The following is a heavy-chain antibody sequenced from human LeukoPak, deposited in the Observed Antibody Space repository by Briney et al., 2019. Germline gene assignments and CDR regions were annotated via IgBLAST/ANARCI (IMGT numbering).Heavy chain of an antibody. CDR1: GGSFSGYY. Sequence: KTSETLSLTCAVYGGSFSGYYWSWIRQPPGKGLEWIGEINHSGSTNYNPSLKSRVTISVDTSKNQFFLKLSSVTAADTAVYYCARGYCSSTSCYTYYFDYWGQRTLVTVSS. J-gene: IGHJ4*02. CDR2: INHSGST. D-gene: IGHD2-2*02. V-gene: IGHV4-34*01. CDR3: ARGYCSSTSCYTYYFDY.